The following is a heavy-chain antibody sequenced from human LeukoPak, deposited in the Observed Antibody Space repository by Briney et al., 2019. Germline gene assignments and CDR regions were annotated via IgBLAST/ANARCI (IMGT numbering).Heavy chain of an antibody. V-gene: IGHV5-51*01. CDR2: IYPGDSVT. J-gene: IGHJ4*02. CDR3: ARRGDGYDLNFDC. D-gene: IGHD5-24*01. Sequence: GESLKIPFKGTGYTFTSYWIGWVRQMPGKGLEWMGIIYPGDSVTRYSPSFQGKVTISADKSISTAYLQWSSLKASDTAVYYCARRGDGYDLNFDCGGQGTLGTVSS. CDR1: GYTFTSYW.